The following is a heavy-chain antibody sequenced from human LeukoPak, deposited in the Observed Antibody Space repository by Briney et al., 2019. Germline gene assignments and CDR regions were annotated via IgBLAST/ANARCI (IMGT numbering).Heavy chain of an antibody. V-gene: IGHV4-38-2*02. D-gene: IGHD3-22*01. Sequence: ASETLSLTCTVSGYSISSGYYWGWIRQPPGKGLEWIGSIYHSGSTYYNPSLKSRVTISVDTSKNQFSLKLSSVTAADTAVYYCARDYSSGFAYWGQGTLVTVSS. CDR2: IYHSGST. J-gene: IGHJ4*02. CDR1: GYSISSGYY. CDR3: ARDYSSGFAY.